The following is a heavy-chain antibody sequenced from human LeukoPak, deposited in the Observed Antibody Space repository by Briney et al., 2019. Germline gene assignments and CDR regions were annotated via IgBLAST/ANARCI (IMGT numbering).Heavy chain of an antibody. CDR2: INHSGST. V-gene: IGHV4-34*01. J-gene: IGHJ4*02. CDR1: GDSISRYY. CDR3: ARGSYGYSDY. D-gene: IGHD5-18*01. Sequence: SETLSLTCTVSGDSISRYYWSWIRQPPGKGLEWIGEINHSGSTNYNPSLKSRVTISVDTSKNQFSLKLSSVTAADTAVYYCARGSYGYSDYWGQGTLVTVSS.